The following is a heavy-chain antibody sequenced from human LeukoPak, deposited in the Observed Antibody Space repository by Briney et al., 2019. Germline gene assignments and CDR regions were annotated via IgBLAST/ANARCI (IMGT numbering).Heavy chain of an antibody. D-gene: IGHD2-8*01. CDR1: GFTFSSYW. CDR3: ARVRYCTNGVCYTNFDY. J-gene: IGHJ4*02. V-gene: IGHV3-74*01. Sequence: GGSLRLSCAASGFTFSSYWVHWVRQAPGKGLVWVSRINSDGSSTSYADSVKGRSTISRDNAKNTLYLQMNSLRAEDTAVYYCARVRYCTNGVCYTNFDYWGQGTLVTASS. CDR2: INSDGSST.